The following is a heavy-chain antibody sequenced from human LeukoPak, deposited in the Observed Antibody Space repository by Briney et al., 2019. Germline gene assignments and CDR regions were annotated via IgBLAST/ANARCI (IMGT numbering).Heavy chain of an antibody. CDR3: ARAPRKGLTGYLDY. Sequence: SETLSLTCTVSGGSISSSSYYWGWIRQPPRKGLEWIGSIYYSGSTYYNPSLKSRVTISVDTSKTQFSLKLSSVTAADTAVYYRARAPRKGLTGYLDYWGQGTLVTVSS. D-gene: IGHD3-9*01. J-gene: IGHJ4*02. V-gene: IGHV4-39*07. CDR1: GGSISSSSYY. CDR2: IYYSGST.